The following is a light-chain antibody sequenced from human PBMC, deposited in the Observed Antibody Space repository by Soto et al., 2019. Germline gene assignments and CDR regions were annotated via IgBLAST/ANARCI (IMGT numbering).Light chain of an antibody. J-gene: IGKJ1*01. CDR3: QHYNSYSEA. CDR2: GAS. CDR1: QSIRSN. V-gene: IGKV3-15*01. Sequence: EIVMTQSPDTLSVSPGEGATLSCRVSQSIRSNLAWYQQRPGQAPRLLIYGASTRATGIPARFSGSGSGTEFTLTISSLQPDDFATYYCQHYNSYSEALGQGTKVDIK.